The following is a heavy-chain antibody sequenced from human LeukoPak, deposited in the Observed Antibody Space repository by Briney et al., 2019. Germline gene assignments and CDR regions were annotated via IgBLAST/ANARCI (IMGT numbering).Heavy chain of an antibody. V-gene: IGHV3-21*01. CDR1: GFTFSSYS. CDR3: ARDAFYGDNKFED. Sequence: PGGSLRLSCAASGFTFSSYSMNWVRQAPGKGLEWVSSISSSSSYIYYADSVKGRFTISRDNAKNSLYLQMNSLRAEDTAVYYCARDAFYGDNKFEDWGQGTLVTVSS. J-gene: IGHJ4*02. D-gene: IGHD4-17*01. CDR2: ISSSSSYI.